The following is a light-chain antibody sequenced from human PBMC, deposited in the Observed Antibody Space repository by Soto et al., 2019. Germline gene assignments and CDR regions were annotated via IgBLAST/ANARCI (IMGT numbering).Light chain of an antibody. Sequence: QSVLTQPASVSGSPGQSITISCTGTSSDVGSYNLVSWYQQHPGKAPKLMIYEVSKRPSGVSDRFSGSKSGNTASLTISGLQAEDEADYYCCSYAGSSIYVFGTGNKLTVL. CDR1: SSDVGSYNL. CDR2: EVS. CDR3: CSYAGSSIYV. J-gene: IGLJ1*01. V-gene: IGLV2-23*02.